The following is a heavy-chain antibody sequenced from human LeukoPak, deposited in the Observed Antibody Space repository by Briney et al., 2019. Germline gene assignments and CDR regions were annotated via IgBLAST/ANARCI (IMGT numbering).Heavy chain of an antibody. J-gene: IGHJ4*02. V-gene: IGHV1-69*04. CDR3: ARDYYGSGSHFTTDY. Sequence: SVKVSCKASGGTFSSYAISWVRQAPGQGLEWMGRIIPILGIANYAQKFQGRVTITADKSTSTAYMELSSLRSEDTAVYYCARDYYGSGSHFTTDYWGQGTLVTVSS. CDR1: GGTFSSYA. CDR2: IIPILGIA. D-gene: IGHD3-10*01.